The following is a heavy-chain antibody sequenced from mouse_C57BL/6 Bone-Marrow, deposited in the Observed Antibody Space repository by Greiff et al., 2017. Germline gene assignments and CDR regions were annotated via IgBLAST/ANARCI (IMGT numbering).Heavy chain of an antibody. CDR1: GFNIKDDY. CDR2: IDPVIGDT. CDR3: SSFDVNYFYF. D-gene: IGHD2-3*01. Sequence: VQLKQSGAELVRPGASVKLSCTASGFNIKDDYIHWVKQRPEQGLEWIGWIDPVIGDTEYASKFKGKATITSATSSHTAYLQLSSLTSEDTAVYYCSSFDVNYFYFWGQGTPLTVAS. J-gene: IGHJ2*01. V-gene: IGHV14-4*01.